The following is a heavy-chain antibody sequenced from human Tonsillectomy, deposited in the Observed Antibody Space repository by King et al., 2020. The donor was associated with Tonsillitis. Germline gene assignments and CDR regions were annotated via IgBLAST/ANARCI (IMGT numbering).Heavy chain of an antibody. CDR3: ARGGDLSTGGRVVDP. V-gene: IGHV4-61*02. D-gene: IGHD3-9*01. J-gene: IGHJ5*02. CDR1: GASIISGSYY. CDR2: IYTSGST. Sequence: QLQESGPGLVKPSQTLSLTCSVSGASIISGSYYWSWIQQPAGKGLEWIGRIYTSGSTNYNPSLESRVTMSTDTSRSQFSLKLSSVTAADTAVYYCARGGDLSTGGRVVDPWGQGTLVTGAS.